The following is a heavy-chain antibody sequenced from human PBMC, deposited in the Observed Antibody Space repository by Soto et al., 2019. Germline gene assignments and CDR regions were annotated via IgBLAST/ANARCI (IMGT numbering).Heavy chain of an antibody. CDR1: GFTVSSNY. V-gene: IGHV3-53*01. D-gene: IGHD5-12*01. CDR3: ARTSRDGYNEADY. J-gene: IGHJ4*02. CDR2: IYSGGST. Sequence: EVQLVESGGGLIQPGGSLRLSCAASGFTVSSNYMSWVRQAPGKGLEWVSVIYSGGSTYYPDSVKGRFTNSGDNSKNTLYLQMNSLRAEDTAVYYCARTSRDGYNEADYWGQGTLVTVSS.